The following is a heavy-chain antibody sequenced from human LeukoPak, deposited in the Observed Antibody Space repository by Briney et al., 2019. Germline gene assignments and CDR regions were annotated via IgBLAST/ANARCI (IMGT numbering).Heavy chain of an antibody. CDR1: GFTFSSYA. D-gene: IGHD3-10*01. J-gene: IGHJ5*02. Sequence: SGGSLRLSCAASGFTFSSYAMSWVRQAPGKGLEWVSAISGSGGSTYNADSVKGRFTISRDNSKNTLYLQMNSLRAEDTAVYYCAKDLYEQGSPRVLRWFDPWGQGTLVTVSS. CDR3: AKDLYEQGSPRVLRWFDP. V-gene: IGHV3-23*01. CDR2: ISGSGGST.